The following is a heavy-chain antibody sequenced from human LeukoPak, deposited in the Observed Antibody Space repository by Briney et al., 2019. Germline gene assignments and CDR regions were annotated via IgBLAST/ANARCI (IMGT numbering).Heavy chain of an antibody. Sequence: PSETLSLTCAVYGGSFSGYYWSWIRQPPGKGLEWIGEINHSGSTNYNPSLKSRVTISVDTSKNQFSLKLSSVTAADTAVYYCARTKLPYYYDSSGYWGYFQHWGQGTLVTVSS. J-gene: IGHJ1*01. V-gene: IGHV4-34*01. D-gene: IGHD3-22*01. CDR2: INHSGST. CDR3: ARTKLPYYYDSSGYWGYFQH. CDR1: GGSFSGYY.